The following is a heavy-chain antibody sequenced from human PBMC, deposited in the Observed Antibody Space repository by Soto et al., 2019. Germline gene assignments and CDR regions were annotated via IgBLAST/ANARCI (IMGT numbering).Heavy chain of an antibody. CDR1: GFTFSSYG. D-gene: IGHD3-10*01. CDR3: AKGGQLLWFGELDFDY. V-gene: IGHV3-30*18. CDR2: ISYDGSNK. J-gene: IGHJ4*02. Sequence: QVQLVESGGGVVQPGRSLRLSCAASGFTFSSYGMHWVRQAPGKGLEWVAVISYDGSNKYYADSVKGRFTISRDNSKNTLYLQMNSLRAEDTAVYYCAKGGQLLWFGELDFDYWGQGTLVTVSS.